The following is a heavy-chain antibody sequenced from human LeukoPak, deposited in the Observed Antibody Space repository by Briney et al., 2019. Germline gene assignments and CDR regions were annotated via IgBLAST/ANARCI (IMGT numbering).Heavy chain of an antibody. J-gene: IGHJ5*02. V-gene: IGHV1-18*01. D-gene: IGHD3-10*01. CDR3: ARDGFRYFGSGSYYVGSWFDP. CDR1: GGTFSSYA. Sequence: ASVKVSCKASGGTFSSYAISWVRQAPGQGLEWMGWISGYNGNTNYAQKFQGRVTMTTDTFTSTAYMELRSLRSDDTAVYYCARDGFRYFGSGSYYVGSWFDPWGQGTLVTVSS. CDR2: ISGYNGNT.